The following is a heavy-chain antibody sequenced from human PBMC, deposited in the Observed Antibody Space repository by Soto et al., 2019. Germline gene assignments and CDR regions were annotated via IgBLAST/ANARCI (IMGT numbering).Heavy chain of an antibody. Sequence: GGSLRLSCAASGFTFSSYWMHWVRQAPGKGLVLVSRINSDGSSTSYADSVKGRFTISRDNAKNTLYLQMNSLRAEDTAVYYCARGAYVTGTTGDAFDIWGQGTMVTVSS. CDR3: ARGAYVTGTTGDAFDI. V-gene: IGHV3-74*01. D-gene: IGHD1-7*01. CDR1: GFTFSSYW. J-gene: IGHJ3*02. CDR2: INSDGSST.